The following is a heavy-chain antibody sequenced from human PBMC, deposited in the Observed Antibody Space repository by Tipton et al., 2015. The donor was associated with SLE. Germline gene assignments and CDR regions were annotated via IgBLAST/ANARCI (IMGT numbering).Heavy chain of an antibody. CDR1: GYTFISYD. D-gene: IGHD7-27*01. J-gene: IGHJ4*02. CDR2: MNPDTDQT. Sequence: QLVQSGPEVKKPGASVKVSCRASGYTFISYDINWVRQTPGQGLEWMGWMNPDTDQTGYAQKFQGRVTMTRDTSTSTAYMELSSLTSDDTAVYYCARSGDLDFWGQGTQVTVSS. V-gene: IGHV1-8*01. CDR3: ARSGDLDF.